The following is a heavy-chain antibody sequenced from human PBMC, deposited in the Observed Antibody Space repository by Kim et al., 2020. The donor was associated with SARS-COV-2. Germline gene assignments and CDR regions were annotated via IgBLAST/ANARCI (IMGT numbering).Heavy chain of an antibody. J-gene: IGHJ3*02. V-gene: IGHV3-30*18. CDR1: GFTFSSYG. CDR3: ANRGGWSQRHAFDI. CDR2: ISYDGSNK. D-gene: IGHD6-19*01. Sequence: GGSLRLSCAASGFTFSSYGMHWVRQAPGKGLEWVAVISYDGSNKYYADSVKGRFTISRDNSKNTLYLQMNSLRAEDTAVYYCANRGGWSQRHAFDIWGQGTMVTVSS.